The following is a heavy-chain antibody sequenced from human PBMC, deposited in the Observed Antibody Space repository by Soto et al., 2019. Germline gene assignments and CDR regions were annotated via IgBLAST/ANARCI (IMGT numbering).Heavy chain of an antibody. V-gene: IGHV3-30-3*01. D-gene: IGHD6-13*01. CDR2: ISYDGSNK. CDR3: ARGHSSSPFRGIDY. J-gene: IGHJ4*02. CDR1: GFTFSSYA. Sequence: GGSLRLSCAASGFTFSSYAMHWVRQAPGKGLEWVAVISYDGSNKYYADSVKGRFTISRDNSKNTLYLQMNSLRAEDTAVYYCARGHSSSPFRGIDYWGQGTLVTVSS.